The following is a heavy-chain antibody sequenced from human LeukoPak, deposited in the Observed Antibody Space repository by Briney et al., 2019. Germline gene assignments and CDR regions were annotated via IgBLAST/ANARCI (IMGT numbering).Heavy chain of an antibody. CDR2: IS. V-gene: IGHV4-39*01. D-gene: IGHD3-3*01. CDR3: ARPYYDFWSGYPGYMDV. CDR1: GGSISNSNDY. Sequence: SETLSLTCTVSGGSISNSNDYWAWIRQPPGKGLEWIGSISHYNPSLRSRVTISVDTSKNQFSLKLSSVTAADTAVYYCARPYYDFWSGYPGYMDVWGKGTTVTVSS. J-gene: IGHJ6*03.